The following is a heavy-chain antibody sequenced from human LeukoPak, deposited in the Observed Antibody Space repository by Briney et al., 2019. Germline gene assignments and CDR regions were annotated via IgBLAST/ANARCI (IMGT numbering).Heavy chain of an antibody. V-gene: IGHV3-30-3*01. CDR1: GFTFNNHA. Sequence: GRSLRLSCAASGFTFNNHAMHWFRQAPGKGLEWVVFISSDGSTEYYADSVKGRFTISRDNSQNTLYLQMISLRAEDTAMYYCARDSGSRYFDYWGQGTLVTVSS. D-gene: IGHD3-10*01. CDR2: ISSDGSTE. CDR3: ARDSGSRYFDY. J-gene: IGHJ4*02.